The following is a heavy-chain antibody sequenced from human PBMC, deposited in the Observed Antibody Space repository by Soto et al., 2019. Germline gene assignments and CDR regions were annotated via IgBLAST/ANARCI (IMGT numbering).Heavy chain of an antibody. D-gene: IGHD3-22*01. V-gene: IGHV4-31*03. Sequence: SDTLSLTRTVSGGSISSGGYYWSWIRQHPGKGLEWIGYIYYSGSTYYNPSLKSRVTISVDTSKNQFSLKLSSVTAADTAVYYCARGSYYDSRGYYGPWGQGTLVTVSS. CDR3: ARGSYYDSRGYYGP. CDR1: GGSISSGGYY. J-gene: IGHJ5*02. CDR2: IYYSGST.